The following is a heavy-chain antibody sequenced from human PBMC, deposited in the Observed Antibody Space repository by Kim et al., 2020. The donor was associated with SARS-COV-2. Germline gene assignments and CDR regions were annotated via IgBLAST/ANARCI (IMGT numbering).Heavy chain of an antibody. CDR3: ARHGVYGGEGFHDAFDV. CDR1: GGSISSTSYY. Sequence: SETLSLICSLSGGSISSTSYYWGWIRQPPGKGLEWIGSIYYTSGTTFYSPSLKSRITVSVDSSMHQFSLRVNSVTAADTAVYYCARHGVYGGEGFHDAFDVWGQGTMVTVSS. J-gene: IGHJ3*01. V-gene: IGHV4-39*01. D-gene: IGHD4-17*01. CDR2: IYYTSGTT.